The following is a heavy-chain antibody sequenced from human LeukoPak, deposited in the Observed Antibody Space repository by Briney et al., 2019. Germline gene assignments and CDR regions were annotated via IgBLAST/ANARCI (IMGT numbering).Heavy chain of an antibody. D-gene: IGHD1-26*01. CDR1: GGSLSSGDNY. CDR3: ARDSSGASYVV. Sequence: PSEALSLTCTVSGGSLSSGDNYWSWIRQPPGTGLEWIGYIFHSGNTYYNPSLESRVTVSVDTSKNQFSLKLRSVTAADTAVYYCARDSSGASYVVWGQGALVTVSS. CDR2: IFHSGNT. J-gene: IGHJ1*01. V-gene: IGHV4-30-4*01.